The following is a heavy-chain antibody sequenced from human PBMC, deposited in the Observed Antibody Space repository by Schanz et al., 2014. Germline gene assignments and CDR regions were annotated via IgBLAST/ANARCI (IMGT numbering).Heavy chain of an antibody. CDR3: AKGRFGELSDFDI. CDR2: ISGSGGRT. CDR1: GFTFSSYW. V-gene: IGHV3-23*04. J-gene: IGHJ3*02. D-gene: IGHD3-10*01. Sequence: EVQLVESGGGLVQPGGSLRLSCTASGFTFSSYWMHWVRQAPGMGLEWVAAISGSGGRTYYADSVKGRFTISRDNSKNTLYLQMNRLRDEDAAVYCCAKGRFGELSDFDIWGQGTMVTVSS.